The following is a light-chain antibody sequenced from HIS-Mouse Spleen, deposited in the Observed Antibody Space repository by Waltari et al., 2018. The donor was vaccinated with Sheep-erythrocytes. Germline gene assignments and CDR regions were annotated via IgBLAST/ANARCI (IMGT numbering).Light chain of an antibody. CDR1: SSDVGGYNY. V-gene: IGLV2-11*01. Sequence: QSALTQPRSVSGSPGQSVTISCTGTSSDVGGYNYVSWYQQHPGKAPKLMIYDVSKRPQGVPDRFSGSKSGNTASLTISGIQAENEADYYCCSYAGSYNYVFGTGTKVTVL. CDR2: DVS. J-gene: IGLJ1*01. CDR3: CSYAGSYNYV.